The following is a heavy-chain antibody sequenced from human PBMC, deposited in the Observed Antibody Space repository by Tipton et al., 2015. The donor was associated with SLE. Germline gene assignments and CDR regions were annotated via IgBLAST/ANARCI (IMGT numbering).Heavy chain of an antibody. Sequence: TLSLTCTVSGASISSYYWSWVRQPPGKGLEWIGYIYYSGSTSYNPPLKSRVTISVDTSKNQFSLKLNSVTAADTAVYYCARDGEAAFDLWGRGTLVTVSS. CDR2: IYYSGST. D-gene: IGHD6-13*01. V-gene: IGHV4-59*01. CDR3: ARDGEAAFDL. J-gene: IGHJ2*01. CDR1: GASISSYY.